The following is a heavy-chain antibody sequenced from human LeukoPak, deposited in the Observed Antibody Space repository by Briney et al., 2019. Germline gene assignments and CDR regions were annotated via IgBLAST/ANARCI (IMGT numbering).Heavy chain of an antibody. Sequence: PGGSLTLSYAASGFSFRDYYKSWIRRAPGPGLGWVSYISSRSSYSIDADSVTGRFTNSRANARSAPFLHVDSRRAEDTAVYYGARDGTSLCYCEWARDYYYGMDYWGQGTMVTVSS. CDR2: ISSRSSYS. D-gene: IGHD2-21*01. V-gene: IGHV3-11*06. CDR3: ARDGTSLCYCEWARDYYYGMDY. CDR1: GFSFRDYY. J-gene: IGHJ6*02.